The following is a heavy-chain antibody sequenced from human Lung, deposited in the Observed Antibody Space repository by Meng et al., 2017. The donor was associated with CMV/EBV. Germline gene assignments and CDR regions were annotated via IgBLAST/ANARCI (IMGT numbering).Heavy chain of an antibody. CDR2: IYSSGRT. J-gene: IGHJ5*02. Sequence: VHLEGSGGGLIQPGGSLRLPCAASGFTVTSYYMHWVRQAPGKGLEWVSVIYSSGRTYYADSVKGRFTISRDNSKNTVDLQMNTLRAEDTAIYYCVRGPLLGWFDPWGQGALVTVSS. CDR3: VRGPLLGWFDP. V-gene: IGHV3-53*01. CDR1: GFTVTSYY.